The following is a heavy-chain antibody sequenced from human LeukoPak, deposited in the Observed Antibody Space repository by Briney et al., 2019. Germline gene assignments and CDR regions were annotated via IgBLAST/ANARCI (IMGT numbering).Heavy chain of an antibody. CDR1: GYTFTSYD. V-gene: IGHV1-2*02. CDR2: INPNSGGT. D-gene: IGHD1-26*01. CDR3: AFSSYYLQGNYYYMDV. Sequence: ASVKVSCKASGYTFTSYDINWVRQATGQGLEWMGWINPNSGGTNYAQKFQGRVTMTRDTSISTAYMELSRLRSDDTAVYYCAFSSYYLQGNYYYMDVWGKGTTVTVSS. J-gene: IGHJ6*03.